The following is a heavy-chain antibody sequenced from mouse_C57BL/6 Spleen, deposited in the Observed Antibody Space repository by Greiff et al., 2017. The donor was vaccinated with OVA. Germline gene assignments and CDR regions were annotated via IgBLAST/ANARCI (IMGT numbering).Heavy chain of an antibody. Sequence: QVQLQQSGPELVKPGASVKLSCKASGYTFTSYDINWVKQRPGQGLEWIGWIYPSDGSTKYNEKFKGKATLTVDTSSSTAYMELHSLTSEDSAVYCCARSGDWEHAMDYWGQGTSVTVSS. CDR3: ARSGDWEHAMDY. CDR2: IYPSDGST. D-gene: IGHD4-1*01. J-gene: IGHJ4*01. CDR1: GYTFTSYD. V-gene: IGHV1-85*01.